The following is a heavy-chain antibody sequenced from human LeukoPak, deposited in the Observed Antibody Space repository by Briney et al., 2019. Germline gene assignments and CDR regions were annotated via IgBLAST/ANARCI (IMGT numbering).Heavy chain of an antibody. D-gene: IGHD6-13*01. J-gene: IGHJ4*02. V-gene: IGHV3-74*01. CDR1: GFTFSSYW. CDR3: ARGSSSWYYFDY. CDR2: INSDGSST. Sequence: GGSLRLSRAASGFTFSSYWMHWVRQAPGKGLVWVSRINSDGSSTSYADSVKGRFTISRDNAKNTLYLQMNSLRAEDTAVYYCARGSSSWYYFDYWGQGTLVTVSS.